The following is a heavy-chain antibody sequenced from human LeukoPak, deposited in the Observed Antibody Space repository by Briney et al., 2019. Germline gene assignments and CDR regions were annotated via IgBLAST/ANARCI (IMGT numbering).Heavy chain of an antibody. V-gene: IGHV5-51*01. CDR2: IYPGDSDT. D-gene: IGHD6-13*01. Sequence: GASLKISCKGSGSSFTSYWIGWVRQMPGKGLEWMGIIYPGDSDTRYSPSFQGQVTISADKSISTAYLQWSSLKASDTAMYYCARVSYSSSPTNLDYWGQGTLVTVSS. J-gene: IGHJ4*02. CDR1: GSSFTSYW. CDR3: ARVSYSSSPTNLDY.